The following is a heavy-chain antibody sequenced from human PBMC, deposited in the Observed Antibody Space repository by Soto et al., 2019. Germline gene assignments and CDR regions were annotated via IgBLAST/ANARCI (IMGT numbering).Heavy chain of an antibody. CDR1: GYTFTSYD. Sequence: ASVKVSCKASGYTFTSYDINWVRQATGQGLEWMGWMNPNSGNTGYAQKFQGRVTMTRNTSISTAYMELSSLRSEDTAVYYCARVRHDYVGYYYYYGMDVWGQGTTVTVSS. D-gene: IGHD4-17*01. CDR3: ARVRHDYVGYYYYYGMDV. CDR2: MNPNSGNT. V-gene: IGHV1-8*01. J-gene: IGHJ6*02.